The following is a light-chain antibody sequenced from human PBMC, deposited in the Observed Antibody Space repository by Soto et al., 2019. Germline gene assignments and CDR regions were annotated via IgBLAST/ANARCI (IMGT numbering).Light chain of an antibody. CDR2: TNT. Sequence: QSALSQPPSASAAPGQTVTISCSGSSFNIGSNDVNWYQQLPGTAPKLLIYTNTQRPSGVPDRFSGSKSGTSASLAISGLQSEDEADYFCAAWDDSLNALLFGGGTQLTVL. CDR1: SFNIGSND. J-gene: IGLJ2*01. CDR3: AAWDDSLNALL. V-gene: IGLV1-44*01.